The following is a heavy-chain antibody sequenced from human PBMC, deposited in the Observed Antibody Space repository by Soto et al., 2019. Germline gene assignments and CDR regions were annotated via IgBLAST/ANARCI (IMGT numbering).Heavy chain of an antibody. Sequence: SETLSLTCTVSGGSVSSGGYYWSWIRQHPGKGLEWIGYIYYSGSTYYNPSLKSRVTISVDTSKNQFSLKLSSVTAADTAVYYCARAAYDFWSGYYTGPFDYWGQGTLLTVSS. CDR1: GGSVSSGGYY. V-gene: IGHV4-31*03. CDR3: ARAAYDFWSGYYTGPFDY. D-gene: IGHD3-3*01. CDR2: IYYSGST. J-gene: IGHJ4*02.